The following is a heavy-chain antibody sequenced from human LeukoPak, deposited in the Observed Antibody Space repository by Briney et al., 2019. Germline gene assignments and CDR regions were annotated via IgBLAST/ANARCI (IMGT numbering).Heavy chain of an antibody. CDR3: AKKLPDASSYFDF. D-gene: IGHD6-6*01. V-gene: IGHV3-23*01. CDR2: IGSGGYR. CDR1: GLTLSNYD. J-gene: IGHJ4*02. Sequence: GGSLRLSCVASGLTLSNYDTTWVRQAPGKGLEYVSSIGSGGYRFYDGSVKGRFSISRDNSQNTVYLQMNSLRGEDTAIYFCAKKLPDASSYFDFWGQGILVTVSS.